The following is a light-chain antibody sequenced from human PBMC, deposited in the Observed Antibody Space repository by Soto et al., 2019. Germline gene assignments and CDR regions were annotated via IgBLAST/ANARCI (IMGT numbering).Light chain of an antibody. J-gene: IGKJ1*01. CDR2: GAS. CDR3: QHYNSYSEA. Sequence: DIQMTQSPSTLSASVGDRVTITCRASQSISSYLAWYQQRPGTAPKLLIYGASKLQSGVPTRFSGSGSGTEFTLTISSLQPDDFATYYCQHYNSYSEAFGQGTKV. V-gene: IGKV1-5*01. CDR1: QSISSY.